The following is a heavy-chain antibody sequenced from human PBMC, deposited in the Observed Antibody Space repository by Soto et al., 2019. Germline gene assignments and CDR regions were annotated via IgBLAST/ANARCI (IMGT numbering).Heavy chain of an antibody. CDR3: ATFRRDGSSTSGLS. V-gene: IGHV4-59*01. CDR2: IYYSGST. D-gene: IGHD2-2*01. Sequence: PSETLSLTCTVSGGSISSYYWSWIRQPPGKGLEWIGYIYYSGSTNYNPSLKSRVTISVDTSKNQFSLKLSSVTAADTAVYYCATFRRDGSSTSGLSWGQGTLVTVSS. CDR1: GGSISSYY. J-gene: IGHJ4*02.